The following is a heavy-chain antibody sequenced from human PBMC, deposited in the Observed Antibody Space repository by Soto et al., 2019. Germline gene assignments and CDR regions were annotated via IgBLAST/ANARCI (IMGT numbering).Heavy chain of an antibody. D-gene: IGHD2-21*02. J-gene: IGHJ4*02. CDR1: GGSISSGDYY. CDR3: ARGGGDCGGDCYPSDY. CDR2: IYYSGST. Sequence: QVQLQESGPGLVKPSQTLSLTCTVSGGSISSGDYYWSWIRQPPGKGLEWIGYIYYSGSTYYNPSLKSRVTVSXXTXKTXFSLKLSAVTAAATAVYYCARGGGDCGGDCYPSDYWGQGTLVTVSS. V-gene: IGHV4-30-4*01.